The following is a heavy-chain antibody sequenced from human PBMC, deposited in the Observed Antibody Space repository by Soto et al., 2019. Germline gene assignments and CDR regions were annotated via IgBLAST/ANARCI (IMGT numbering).Heavy chain of an antibody. CDR1: GYTFTSYA. Sequence: QVQLVQSGAEVKKPGASVKVSCKASGYTFTSYAMHWVRQAPGQRLEWMGWINAGNGNTKYSQKFQGRVTITRDTSASTAYMELSSLRYEDTAGHYCASVLRGWYWLDYSGQGTLVTATS. CDR2: INAGNGNT. CDR3: ASVLRGWYWLDY. V-gene: IGHV1-3*01. D-gene: IGHD6-19*01. J-gene: IGHJ4*02.